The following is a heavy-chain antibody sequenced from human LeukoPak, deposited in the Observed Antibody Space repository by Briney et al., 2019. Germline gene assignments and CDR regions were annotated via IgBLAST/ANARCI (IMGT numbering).Heavy chain of an antibody. CDR3: ARDRRLGMQSLIGSGRYFDY. V-gene: IGHV3-7*01. J-gene: IGHJ4*02. Sequence: GGSLRLSCAASGFTFSSYWMSWVRQAPGKGLEWVANIKQDGSEKYYVDSVKGRFTISRDNAKNSLYLQMNSLRAEDTAVYYCARDRRLGMQSLIGSGRYFDYWGQGTLVTVSS. CDR1: GFTFSSYW. CDR2: IKQDGSEK. D-gene: IGHD3-10*02.